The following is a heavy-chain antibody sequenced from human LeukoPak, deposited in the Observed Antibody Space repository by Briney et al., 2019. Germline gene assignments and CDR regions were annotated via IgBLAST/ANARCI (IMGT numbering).Heavy chain of an antibody. Sequence: GGSLRLSCAASGFTFSSYAMSWVRQAPGKGLEWVSAISGSGGSTYYADSVRGRFTISRDNSKNTLYLQMNSLRAEDTAVYYCAKLGGRLNYDFWSGYGYYFDYWGQGTLVTVSS. V-gene: IGHV3-23*01. D-gene: IGHD3-3*01. CDR3: AKLGGRLNYDFWSGYGYYFDY. CDR2: ISGSGGST. J-gene: IGHJ4*02. CDR1: GFTFSSYA.